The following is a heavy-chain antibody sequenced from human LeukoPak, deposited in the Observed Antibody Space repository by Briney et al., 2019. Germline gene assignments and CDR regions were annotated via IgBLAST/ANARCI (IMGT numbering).Heavy chain of an antibody. CDR2: ISAYNGNT. Sequence: ASVKVSCKASGYTFTSYGISWVRQAPGQVLVWMGWISAYNGNTNYAQKLQGRVTMTTDTSTSTAYMELRSLRSDDTAVYYCARSPQLRFLDYWGQGTLVTVSS. CDR1: GYTFTSYG. D-gene: IGHD2-2*01. CDR3: ARSPQLRFLDY. V-gene: IGHV1-18*01. J-gene: IGHJ4*02.